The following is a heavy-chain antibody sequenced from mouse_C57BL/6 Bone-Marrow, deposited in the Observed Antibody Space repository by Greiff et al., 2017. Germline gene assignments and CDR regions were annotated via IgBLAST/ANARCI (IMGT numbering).Heavy chain of an antibody. D-gene: IGHD2-3*01. CDR1: GYTFTSYW. V-gene: IGHV1-64*01. CDR3: AREGLCFYAMDY. J-gene: IGHJ4*01. Sequence: VQLQPPGAELVKPGASVKLSCKASGYTFTSYWMHWVKQRPGQGLEWIGMIHPNSGSTNYNEKFKSKATLTVDKSSSTAYMQLSSLTSEDSAVYYCAREGLCFYAMDYWGQGTSVTVSS. CDR2: IHPNSGST.